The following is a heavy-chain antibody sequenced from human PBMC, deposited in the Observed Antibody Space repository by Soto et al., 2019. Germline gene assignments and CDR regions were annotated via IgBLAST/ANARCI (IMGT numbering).Heavy chain of an antibody. D-gene: IGHD6-13*01. CDR1: GGSISSGGYY. CDR2: IYYSGST. CDR3: ARCSSSWQRNWFDP. Sequence: PSETLSLTCTVSGGSISSGGYYWSWIRQHPGKGLEWIGYIYYSGSTYYNPSLKSRVTISVDTSKNQFSLKLSSVTAADTAVYYCARCSSSWQRNWFDPWGQGTLVTVSS. V-gene: IGHV4-31*03. J-gene: IGHJ5*02.